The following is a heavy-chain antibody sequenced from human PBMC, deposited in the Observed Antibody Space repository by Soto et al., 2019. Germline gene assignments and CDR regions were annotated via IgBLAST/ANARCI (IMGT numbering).Heavy chain of an antibody. Sequence: GGSLRLSCASSEFTFSTYAMSCVRHSPGKWLEWVSAISGSGGSTYYADSVKGRFTISRDTSKNTLYLQMNSLRAEDTALYYCAKSYSSNWYDYFDYWGQGTLVTVSS. CDR3: AKSYSSNWYDYFDY. D-gene: IGHD6-13*01. CDR2: ISGSGGST. V-gene: IGHV3-23*01. J-gene: IGHJ4*02. CDR1: EFTFSTYA.